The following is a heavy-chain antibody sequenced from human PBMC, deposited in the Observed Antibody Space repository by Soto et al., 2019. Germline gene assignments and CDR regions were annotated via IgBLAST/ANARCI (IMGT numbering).Heavy chain of an antibody. Sequence: SETLSLTCTVSGGSISSYYWSWIRQPPGKGLEWIGYIYYSGSTNYNPSLKSRVTISVDTSKNQFSLKLSSVTAADTAVYYCARDLVVYSSTSPGYYYYGMDVWGQGTTVTVSS. CDR3: ARDLVVYSSTSPGYYYYGMDV. V-gene: IGHV4-59*01. D-gene: IGHD6-6*01. CDR1: GGSISSYY. CDR2: IYYSGST. J-gene: IGHJ6*02.